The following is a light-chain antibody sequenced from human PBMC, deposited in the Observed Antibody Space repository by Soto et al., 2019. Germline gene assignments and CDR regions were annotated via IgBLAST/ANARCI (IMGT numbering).Light chain of an antibody. J-gene: IGKJ2*01. CDR2: QAS. CDR1: QSISNW. Sequence: DIQMTQSPSTLSASVRDRVTITCRASQSISNWLAWYQQKPGKAPRLLIYQASSLESGVPSRFSGSGSGTEFTLTISSLQPDDFATYYCQQYNRYPYTFGQGTKLEIK. V-gene: IGKV1-5*03. CDR3: QQYNRYPYT.